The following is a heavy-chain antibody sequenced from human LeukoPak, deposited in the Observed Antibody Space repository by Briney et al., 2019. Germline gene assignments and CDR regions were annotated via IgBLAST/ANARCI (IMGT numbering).Heavy chain of an antibody. Sequence: SSETLSLTCTVSGGSISSYYWSWIRQPAGKGLEWIGRIYTSGSTNYNPSLKSRVTISVDTSKNQFSLKLSSVTAADTAVYYCARAGDTAAGVWFDPWGQGTLVTVSS. CDR3: ARAGDTAAGVWFDP. CDR1: GGSISSYY. J-gene: IGHJ5*02. V-gene: IGHV4-4*07. CDR2: IYTSGST. D-gene: IGHD6-13*01.